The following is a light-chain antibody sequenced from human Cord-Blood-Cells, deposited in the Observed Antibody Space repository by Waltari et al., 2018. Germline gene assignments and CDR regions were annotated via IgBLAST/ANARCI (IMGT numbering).Light chain of an antibody. CDR1: SSNIGSKT. V-gene: IGLV1-44*01. CDR2: SNN. CDR3: AAWDDSLNGWV. J-gene: IGLJ3*02. Sequence: QFVLTQPPLASGTPGQRVTIPCSGSSSNIGSKTVTWYQQLPGTAPKLLIYSNNQRPSGVPDRFSGSKSGTSASLAISGLQSEDEADYYCAAWDDSLNGWVFGGGTKLTVL.